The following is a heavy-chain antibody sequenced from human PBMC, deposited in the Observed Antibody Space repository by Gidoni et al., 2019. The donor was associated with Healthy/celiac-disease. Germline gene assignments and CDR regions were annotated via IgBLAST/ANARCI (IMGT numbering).Heavy chain of an antibody. V-gene: IGHV3-53*04. CDR1: GFTVSSTY. CDR2: IYSGGST. D-gene: IGHD3-10*01. Sequence: QLVESGGGLVQPGGSLRLSCAASGFTVSSTYMRWVRQAPGKGLEWVSGIYSGGSTYYADSVKGRFTSSRHNSKNTLYLQMNSLRAEDTAVYYCARDYWVQGVITQPPDYYYYYGMDVWGQGTTVTVSS. J-gene: IGHJ6*02. CDR3: ARDYWVQGVITQPPDYYYYYGMDV.